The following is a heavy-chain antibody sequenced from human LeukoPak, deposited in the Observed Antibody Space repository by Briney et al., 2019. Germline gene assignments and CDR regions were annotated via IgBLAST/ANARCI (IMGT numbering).Heavy chain of an antibody. V-gene: IGHV3-23*01. J-gene: IGHJ4*02. CDR3: ASLPHPTYYFDY. D-gene: IGHD1-1*01. Sequence: PGGSLRLSCAASGFTFSNYAMGWVHQAPGKGLEWVSAISGSGGSTYYADSVKGRFTISRDNSKNTLYLQMNSLRAGDTAVYYCASLPHPTYYFDYWGQGTLVSVSS. CDR1: GFTFSNYA. CDR2: ISGSGGST.